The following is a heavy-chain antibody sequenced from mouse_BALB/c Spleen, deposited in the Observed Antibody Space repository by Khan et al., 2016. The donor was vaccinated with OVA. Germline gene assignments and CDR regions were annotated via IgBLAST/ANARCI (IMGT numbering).Heavy chain of an antibody. Sequence: VQLKQSGPELVKPGASVKIPCKASGYAFTDYNMDWVKQSHGKSLEWIGDITPNNGGTIYNQKFKGKATLTVDKSSSTAYMELRSLTSEDTAVYYCARGVFGSPFAYWGQGTLVTVSA. V-gene: IGHV1-18*01. J-gene: IGHJ3*01. CDR1: GYAFTDYN. CDR3: ARGVFGSPFAY. CDR2: ITPNNGGT. D-gene: IGHD1-1*01.